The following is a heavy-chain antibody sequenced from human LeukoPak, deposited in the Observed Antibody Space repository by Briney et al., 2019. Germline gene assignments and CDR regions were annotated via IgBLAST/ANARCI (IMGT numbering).Heavy chain of an antibody. Sequence: SVKVSCKASGGTLISYAISWVRQAPGQGLEWMGGIIPIFGTANYAQKFQGRVTITADKSTSTAYLELSSLRSEDTAVYYCARDYYGMDVWGKGTTVTVSS. J-gene: IGHJ6*04. CDR1: GGTLISYA. CDR2: IIPIFGTA. V-gene: IGHV1-69*06. CDR3: ARDYYGMDV.